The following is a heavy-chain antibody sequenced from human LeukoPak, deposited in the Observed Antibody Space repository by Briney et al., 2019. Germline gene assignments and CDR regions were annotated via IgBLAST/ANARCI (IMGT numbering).Heavy chain of an antibody. J-gene: IGHJ6*02. CDR2: ISSSSSYI. V-gene: IGHV3-21*01. CDR3: AREAGRIVAYGMDV. CDR1: GFTFSSYS. Sequence: PGGSLRLSCAASGFTFSSYSMNLVRQAPGKGLEWVSSISSSSSYIYYADSVKGRFTISRDNAKNSLYLQMNSLRAEDTAVYYCAREAGRIVAYGMDVWGQGTTVTVSS. D-gene: IGHD2-15*01.